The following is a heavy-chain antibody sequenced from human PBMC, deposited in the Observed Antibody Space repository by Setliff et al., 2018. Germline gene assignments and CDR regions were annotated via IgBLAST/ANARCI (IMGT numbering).Heavy chain of an antibody. CDR3: AKGLGGYLSGTYYTADY. V-gene: IGHV3-33*06. CDR2: IWYDGSNK. Sequence: GGSLRLSCAASGFTFSSYGMHWVRQAPGKGLEWVAVIWYDGSNKYYADSVKGRFTISRDNSKNTLYLQMNSLRVEDTALYYCAKGLGGYLSGTYYTADYWGQGTLVTVSS. J-gene: IGHJ4*02. CDR1: GFTFSSYG. D-gene: IGHD3-10*01.